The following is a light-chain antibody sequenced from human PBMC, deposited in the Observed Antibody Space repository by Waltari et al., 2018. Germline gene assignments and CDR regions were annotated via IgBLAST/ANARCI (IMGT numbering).Light chain of an antibody. Sequence: EIVMTQSPGTLSVSPGARATLSCRASQSIDRNLGWYQQKPGQAPRLLIYHSSTRVTGTPPRFSGSGSGTEFTLTINSLQSEDFAVYYCQQYDNWPPGYTFGQGTKLELK. CDR1: QSIDRN. V-gene: IGKV3D-15*01. CDR3: QQYDNWPPGYT. J-gene: IGKJ2*01. CDR2: HSS.